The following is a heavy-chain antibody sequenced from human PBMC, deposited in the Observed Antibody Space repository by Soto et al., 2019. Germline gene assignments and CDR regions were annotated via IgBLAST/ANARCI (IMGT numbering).Heavy chain of an antibody. CDR2: INHSGST. Sequence: PSETLSLTCAIYGGSFSGYYWSWIRQPPGKGLEWIGEINHSGSTNYNPSLKSRVTISVDTSKNQFSLKLNSVTAADTAVYYCARSERGYDSDYWGQGTLVT. D-gene: IGHD5-12*01. CDR1: GGSFSGYY. CDR3: ARSERGYDSDY. V-gene: IGHV4-34*01. J-gene: IGHJ4*02.